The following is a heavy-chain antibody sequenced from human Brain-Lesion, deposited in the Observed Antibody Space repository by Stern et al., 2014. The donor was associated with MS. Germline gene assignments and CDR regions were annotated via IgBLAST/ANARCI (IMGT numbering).Heavy chain of an antibody. D-gene: IGHD6-13*01. J-gene: IGHJ6*03. CDR3: ARGIAASATGGGASYYYYYYMDV. Sequence: QVTLKESGPVLVKPTETLTLTCTVSGFSLSNARMGVSWIRQPPGKALEWLAHIFSDDEKSHNTSLKSRLTISKDTSKSQVVLTMTNMDPVDTATYYCARGIAASATGGGASYYYYYYMDVWGKGTTVTVSS. CDR1: GFSLSNARMG. V-gene: IGHV2-26*01. CDR2: IFSDDEK.